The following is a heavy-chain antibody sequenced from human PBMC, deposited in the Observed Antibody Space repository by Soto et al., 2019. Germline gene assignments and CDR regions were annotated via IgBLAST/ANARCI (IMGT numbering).Heavy chain of an antibody. D-gene: IGHD5-12*01. CDR3: ATVWMSRAGPIFDY. CDR1: GYTLTELS. Sequence: ASVKVSCKVSGYTLTELSMHWARQAPGKGLEWMGGFDPEDGETIYAQKFQGRVTMTEDTSTDTAYMELSSLRSEDTAVYYCATVWMSRAGPIFDYWGQGTLVTAPQ. V-gene: IGHV1-24*01. J-gene: IGHJ4*02. CDR2: FDPEDGET.